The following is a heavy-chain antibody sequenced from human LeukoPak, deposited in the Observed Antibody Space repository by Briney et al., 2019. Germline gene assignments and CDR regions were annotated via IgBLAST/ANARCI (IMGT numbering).Heavy chain of an antibody. CDR3: ARDPSPGIAAAGALDV. Sequence: ASVKVSCKASGYTFTGYYMHWVRQAPGQGLEWMGWINPNSGGTNYAQKFQGWVTMTRGTSISTAYMELSRLRSDDTAVYYCARDPSPGIAAAGALDVWGKGTTVTVSS. V-gene: IGHV1-2*04. J-gene: IGHJ6*04. D-gene: IGHD6-13*01. CDR2: INPNSGGT. CDR1: GYTFTGYY.